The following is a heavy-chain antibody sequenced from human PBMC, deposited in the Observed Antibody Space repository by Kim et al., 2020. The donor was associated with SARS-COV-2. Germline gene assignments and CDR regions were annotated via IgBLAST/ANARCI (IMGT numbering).Heavy chain of an antibody. D-gene: IGHD6-19*01. J-gene: IGHJ5*02. CDR3: ARRSLAGWQGRTTFDP. Sequence: SFQGHVTISADKSISTAYLQWSSLKASDTAMYYCARRSLAGWQGRTTFDPWGQGTLVTVSS. V-gene: IGHV5-10-1*01.